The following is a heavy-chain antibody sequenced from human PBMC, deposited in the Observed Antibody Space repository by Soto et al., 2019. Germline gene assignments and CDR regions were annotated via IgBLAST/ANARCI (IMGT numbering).Heavy chain of an antibody. CDR1: GGSIMHYH. CDR2: VYYSGST. D-gene: IGHD6-13*01. V-gene: IGHV4-59*01. J-gene: IGHJ4*02. CDR3: ARDSSSWPYYSDS. Sequence: SETLSLTCTVSGGSIMHYHWSWIRQPPGKGLEWIGYVYYSGSTNYNPSFRSRASLSVDMSKNQFSLKLTSVTAADTALYFCARDSSSWPYYSDSWGQGALVTVSS.